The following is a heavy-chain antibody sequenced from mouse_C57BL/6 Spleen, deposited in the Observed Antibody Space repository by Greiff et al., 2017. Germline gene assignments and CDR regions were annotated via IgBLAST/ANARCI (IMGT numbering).Heavy chain of an antibody. J-gene: IGHJ4*01. CDR2: IWRGGST. CDR3: ASQSTMGTTTYYYAMDY. D-gene: IGHD2-1*01. V-gene: IGHV2-5*01. CDR1: GFSLTSYG. Sequence: QVQLQQSGPGLVQPSQSLSITCTVSGFSLTSYGVHWVRQSPGKGLEWLGVIWRGGSTDYNAAFMSRLSITKDNSKSQVFFKMNSLQADDTAIYYWASQSTMGTTTYYYAMDYWGQGTSVTVSS.